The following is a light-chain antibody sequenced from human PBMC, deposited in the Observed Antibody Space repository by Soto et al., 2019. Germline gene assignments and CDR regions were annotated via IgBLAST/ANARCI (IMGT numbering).Light chain of an antibody. CDR3: QQYGSSPFT. J-gene: IGKJ4*01. CDR2: DTS. CDR1: QSVNNNY. V-gene: IGKV3-20*01. Sequence: EIVLMQSPGTLSLSPGEGATLSCRASQSVNNNYLAWYQQRPGQAPTVLIFDTSRRATGVPDRFSGSGSGTDFTLRISRVEPDDFAVYYCQQYGSSPFTFGGGTKVEIK.